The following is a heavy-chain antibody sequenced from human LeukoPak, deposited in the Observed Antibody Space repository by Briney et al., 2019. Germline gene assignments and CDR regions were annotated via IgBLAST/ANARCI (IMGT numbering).Heavy chain of an antibody. CDR2: INHSGST. CDR1: GGSFSGYY. D-gene: IGHD5-18*01. J-gene: IGHJ4*02. Sequence: PSETLSLTCAVYGGSFSGYYWSWIRQPPGKGLEWIGEINHSGSTNYNPSLKSRVTISVDTSKNQFSLKLSSVTAADTAVYYCARGHASSGYSYGSIDYWGQGTLVTVSS. CDR3: ARGHASSGYSYGSIDY. V-gene: IGHV4-34*01.